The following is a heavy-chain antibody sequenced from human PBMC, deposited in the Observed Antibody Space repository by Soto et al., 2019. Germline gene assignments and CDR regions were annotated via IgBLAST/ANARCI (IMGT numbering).Heavy chain of an antibody. D-gene: IGHD6-13*01. CDR3: AREGMGIAKKQRARIDY. V-gene: IGHV1-18*01. Sequence: QVQLVQSGAEVKKPGASVKVSCKASGYTFTSYGISWVRQAPGQGLEWMGWISAYNGNTNYAQKRQGRVTMTTDTSTSTAYMELSSLRSDDTAVYYCAREGMGIAKKQRARIDYWGQGTLVTGSS. J-gene: IGHJ4*02. CDR1: GYTFTSYG. CDR2: ISAYNGNT.